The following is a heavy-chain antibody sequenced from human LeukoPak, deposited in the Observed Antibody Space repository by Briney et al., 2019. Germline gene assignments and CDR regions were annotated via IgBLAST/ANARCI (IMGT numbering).Heavy chain of an antibody. V-gene: IGHV3-48*01. CDR2: ISGSSGII. J-gene: IGHJ4*02. D-gene: IGHD3-16*01. CDR3: ARDVEEGVCY. CDR1: GFTFNTYT. Sequence: GGSLRLSCAASGFTFNTYTMNWVRQAPGKGLEWVSYISGSSGIIDYADSVRGRFTISRDNAKNTLYLQMNSLRAEDTAVYYCARDVEEGVCYWGQGTLVTVSS.